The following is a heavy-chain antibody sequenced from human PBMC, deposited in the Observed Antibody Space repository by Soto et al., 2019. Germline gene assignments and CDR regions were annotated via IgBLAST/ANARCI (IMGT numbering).Heavy chain of an antibody. Sequence: QLQLQESGPGLVKPSETLSLTCTVSGGSISSSSYYWGWIRQPPGKGLEWIGSIYYSGSTYYNPSLKSRVTISVDTSKNQFSLKLSSVTAADTAVYYCARYCSSTSCYNFDYWGQGTLVTVSS. CDR2: IYYSGST. D-gene: IGHD2-2*01. V-gene: IGHV4-39*01. CDR1: GGSISSSSYY. J-gene: IGHJ4*02. CDR3: ARYCSSTSCYNFDY.